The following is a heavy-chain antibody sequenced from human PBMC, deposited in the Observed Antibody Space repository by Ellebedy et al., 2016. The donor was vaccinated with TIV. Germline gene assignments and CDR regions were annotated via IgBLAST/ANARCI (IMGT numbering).Heavy chain of an antibody. J-gene: IGHJ4*02. CDR3: AKDLDIRYFDWWGYFDY. CDR1: GFTFSSYA. V-gene: IGHV3-23*01. Sequence: GGSLRLSXAASGFTFSSYAMSWVRQAPGKGLEWVSAISGSGGSTYYADSVKGRFTISRDNSKNTLYLQMNSLRAEDTAVYYCAKDLDIRYFDWWGYFDYWGQGTLVTVSS. D-gene: IGHD3-9*01. CDR2: ISGSGGST.